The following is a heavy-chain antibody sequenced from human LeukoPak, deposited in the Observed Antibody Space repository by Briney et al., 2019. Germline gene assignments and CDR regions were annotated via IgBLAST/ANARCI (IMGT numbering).Heavy chain of an antibody. CDR2: INHSGST. CDR1: GGSFSGYY. J-gene: IGHJ5*02. V-gene: IGHV4-34*01. D-gene: IGHD6-6*01. CDR3: ARYSSSPNWFDP. Sequence: SETLSLTCAVYGGSFSGYYWSWIRQPPGKGLEWIGEINHSGSTNYNPSLKSRVTISVDTSNIQFSLKLSSVTAADTAVYYCARYSSSPNWFDPWGQGTLVTVSS.